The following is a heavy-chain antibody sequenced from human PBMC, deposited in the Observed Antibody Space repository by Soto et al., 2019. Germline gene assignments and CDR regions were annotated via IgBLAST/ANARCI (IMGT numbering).Heavy chain of an antibody. Sequence: GSLRLSCAASGFTSRSFTMNWVRQAPGKGLEWVSTISSNSAYIYYTDALRGRFTISRDNAENSLHLQMNSLRAEDTAVYYCTRDASRDSSARGWFDPWGPGTLVTVSS. D-gene: IGHD6-13*01. V-gene: IGHV3-21*01. CDR3: TRDASRDSSARGWFDP. CDR2: ISSNSAYI. J-gene: IGHJ5*02. CDR1: GFTSRSFT.